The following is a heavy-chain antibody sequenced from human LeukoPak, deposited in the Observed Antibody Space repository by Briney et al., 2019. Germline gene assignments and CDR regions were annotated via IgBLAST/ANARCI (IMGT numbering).Heavy chain of an antibody. CDR1: GFIFDDYI. Sequence: GGSLRLSCAASGFIFDDYIMHWVRQGPGKGLEWVSAINWDGDITYYAGPVRGRVTISRDNGKNSLYLQMNSLRTEDTALYYCARWTNWYFDLWGRGTLVSVSS. D-gene: IGHD2-8*01. CDR3: ARWTNWYFDL. V-gene: IGHV3-43*01. CDR2: INWDGDIT. J-gene: IGHJ2*01.